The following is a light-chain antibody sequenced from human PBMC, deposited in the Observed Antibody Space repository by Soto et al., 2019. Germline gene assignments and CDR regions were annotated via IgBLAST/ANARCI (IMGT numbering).Light chain of an antibody. J-gene: IGKJ5*01. Sequence: EIVMTQSQATLPVSPGERATLSCRASQSVSSNLAWCQQKPGQAPRLLIYETSNRATGVPARFSGSGSGTEFTLTITSLQSEDFAGYYCQQYYRWPITFGHGTRLEIK. CDR2: ETS. CDR1: QSVSSN. CDR3: QQYYRWPIT. V-gene: IGKV3-15*01.